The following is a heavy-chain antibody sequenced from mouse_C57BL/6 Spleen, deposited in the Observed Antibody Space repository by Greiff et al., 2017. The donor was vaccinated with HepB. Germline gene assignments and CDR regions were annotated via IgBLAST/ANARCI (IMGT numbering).Heavy chain of an antibody. CDR3: ARDYGYDDAMDY. J-gene: IGHJ4*01. CDR1: GYSITSGYY. CDR2: ISYDGSN. Sequence: EVQLQESGPGLVKPSQSLSLTCSVTGYSITSGYYWNWIRQFPGNKLEWMGYISYDGSNNYNPSLKNRISITRDTSKNQFFLKLNSVTTEDTATYYCARDYGYDDAMDYWGQGTSVTVSS. D-gene: IGHD2-2*01. V-gene: IGHV3-6*01.